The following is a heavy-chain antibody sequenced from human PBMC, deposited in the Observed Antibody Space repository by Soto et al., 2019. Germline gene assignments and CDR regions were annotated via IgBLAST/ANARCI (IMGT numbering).Heavy chain of an antibody. D-gene: IGHD2-21*02. CDR2: IIPIFGTA. CDR3: ARDLGVAYCGGDCYSNWFDP. CDR1: GGTFSSYA. V-gene: IGHV1-69*13. Sequence: SVKVSCKASGGTFSSYAISWVRQAPGQGLEWMGGIIPIFGTANYAQKFQGRVTITADESTSTVYMELSSLRSEDTAVYYCARDLGVAYCGGDCYSNWFDPWGQGTLVTVSS. J-gene: IGHJ5*02.